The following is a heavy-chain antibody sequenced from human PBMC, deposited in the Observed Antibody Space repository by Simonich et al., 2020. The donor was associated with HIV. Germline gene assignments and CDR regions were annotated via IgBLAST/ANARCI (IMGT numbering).Heavy chain of an antibody. D-gene: IGHD3-16*01. CDR3: ASGGSISSVWADDY. V-gene: IGHV3-30*07. CDR1: GFTFSSYA. CDR2: ISYDGSNK. Sequence: QVQLVESGGGVVQPGRSLRLSCAASGFTFSSYAMHWVHQAPGKGLEWVAVISYDGSNKYYADSVKGRFTIYRDNSKNTLYLQMNSLRAEDTAVYYCASGGSISSVWADDYWGQGTLVTVSS. J-gene: IGHJ4*02.